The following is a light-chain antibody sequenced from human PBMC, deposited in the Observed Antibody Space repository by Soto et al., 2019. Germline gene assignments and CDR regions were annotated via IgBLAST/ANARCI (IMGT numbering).Light chain of an antibody. CDR2: DAS. J-gene: IGKJ5*01. V-gene: IGKV1-5*01. CDR1: QSVSGW. CDR3: QQYNSYPIT. Sequence: IHMTHSPCTLSASVRYQIPVTYRASQSVSGWLAWYQQKPGEAPKLLIYDASALPRGVPSRFSGSGSGTKFTLTIASLQPDHFATYYCQQYNSYPITFGRGTRLENK.